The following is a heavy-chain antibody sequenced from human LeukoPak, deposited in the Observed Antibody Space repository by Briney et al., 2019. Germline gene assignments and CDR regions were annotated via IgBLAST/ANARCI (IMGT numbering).Heavy chain of an antibody. D-gene: IGHD3-10*01. CDR1: GFTFSNAW. Sequence: GGSLRLSCAASGFTFSNAWMSWVRQAPGKGLEWVGRIKSKTDGGTTDYAAPVKGRFTTSRDDSKNTLYLQMNSLKTEDTAVYYCTTYYYGSGSYYNLDKAFDIWGQGTMVTVSS. CDR3: TTYYYGSGSYYNLDKAFDI. V-gene: IGHV3-15*01. CDR2: IKSKTDGGTT. J-gene: IGHJ3*02.